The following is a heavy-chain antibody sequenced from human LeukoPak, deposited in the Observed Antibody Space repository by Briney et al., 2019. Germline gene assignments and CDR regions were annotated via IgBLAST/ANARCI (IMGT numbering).Heavy chain of an antibody. V-gene: IGHV4-39*07. CDR3: ARAALTTAAGTGGAFDI. D-gene: IGHD6-13*01. CDR1: GGSISSSSYY. CDR2: IYYSGST. J-gene: IGHJ3*02. Sequence: TSETLSLTCTVSGGSISSSSYYWGWIRQPPGKGLEWIGSIYYSGSTYYNPSLKSRVTISVDTSKNQFSLKLSSVTAADTAVYYCARAALTTAAGTGGAFDIWGQGTMVTVSS.